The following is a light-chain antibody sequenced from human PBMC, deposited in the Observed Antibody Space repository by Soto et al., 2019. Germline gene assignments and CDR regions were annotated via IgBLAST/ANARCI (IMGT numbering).Light chain of an antibody. CDR2: AAS. CDR1: QSMFTY. V-gene: IGKV1-6*01. J-gene: IGKJ1*01. Sequence: IQMTEAPSAVGASVGDRVSISCLASQSMFTYLDWYQQKPGKAPKLLIYAASNLQSGVPPRFSGSGSGTDFTLAISSLQPEDSATYYCLQDINYPWTFGQGTKVDIK. CDR3: LQDINYPWT.